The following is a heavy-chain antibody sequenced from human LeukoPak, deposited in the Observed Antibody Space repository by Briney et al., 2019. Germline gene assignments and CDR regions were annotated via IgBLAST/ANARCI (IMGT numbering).Heavy chain of an antibody. CDR1: GFTFSSYW. CDR2: IKSDGSYT. CDR3: ARDLPYCGGDCYTFDH. V-gene: IGHV3-74*01. Sequence: PGGSLRLSCAASGFTFSSYWMHWVRQAPGKGLAYVARIKSDGSYTRYADSVKGRFTISRDNAKNTLYLQMSSLRAEDSAVYYCARDLPYCGGDCYTFDHWGQGTLSPSPQ. D-gene: IGHD2-21*02. J-gene: IGHJ4*02.